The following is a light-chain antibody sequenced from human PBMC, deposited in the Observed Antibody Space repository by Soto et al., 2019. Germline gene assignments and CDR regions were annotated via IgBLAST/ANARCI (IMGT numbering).Light chain of an antibody. V-gene: IGLV2-23*01. CDR2: EGS. J-gene: IGLJ1*01. CDR1: SSDVGSYNL. Sequence: QYVLTQPASVSRSPGQSITISCTGTSSDVGSYNLVSWYQHHPGKAPKLMIYEGSKRPSGVSSRFSGSKSGNTASLTISGLQAEDEDDYYCCSYAGSRPIYVFGTGTKSPX. CDR3: CSYAGSRPIYV.